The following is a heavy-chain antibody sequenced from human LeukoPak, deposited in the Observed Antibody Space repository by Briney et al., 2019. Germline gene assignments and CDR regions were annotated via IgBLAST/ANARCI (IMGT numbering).Heavy chain of an antibody. Sequence: PSETLSLTCGVSGGSIITTNWWRWVRQPPGKGLEWIGEFHLNGATNYNPSLESRVSMSIDKSKNQLSLKLSSVTAADTATYYCTRESGAFSPFGFWGQGTLVTVSS. V-gene: IGHV4-4*02. CDR2: FHLNGAT. CDR3: TRESGAFSPFGF. CDR1: GGSIITTNW. D-gene: IGHD1-26*01. J-gene: IGHJ4*02.